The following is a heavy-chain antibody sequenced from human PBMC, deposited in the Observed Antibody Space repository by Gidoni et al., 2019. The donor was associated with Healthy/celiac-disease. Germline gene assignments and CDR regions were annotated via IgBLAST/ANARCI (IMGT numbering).Heavy chain of an antibody. CDR3: ARDEGPYYYELIDY. CDR1: GFTLSSYA. J-gene: IGHJ4*02. D-gene: IGHD3-22*01. CDR2: ISYDGSNK. V-gene: IGHV3-30*01. Sequence: QVQLVESGGGVVQPGRSLRLSCDASGFTLSSYAMHWVRQAPGKGLEWVAVISYDGSNKYYADSVKGRFTISRDNSKNTLYLQMNSLRAEDTAVYYCARDEGPYYYELIDYWGQGTLVTVSS.